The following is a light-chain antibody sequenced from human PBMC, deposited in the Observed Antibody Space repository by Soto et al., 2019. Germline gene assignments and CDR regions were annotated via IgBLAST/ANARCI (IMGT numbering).Light chain of an antibody. Sequence: QSALTQPACVSGSLGQSITISCTGTSSDVGGYNYVSWYQHHPGKAPKLIIYEVSNRPSGVSNRFSGSKSGNTASLTISGLQAEDETDYYCSSYTSDNTLVFGGGTKLTLL. CDR1: SSDVGGYNY. CDR3: SSYTSDNTLV. CDR2: EVS. V-gene: IGLV2-14*01. J-gene: IGLJ2*01.